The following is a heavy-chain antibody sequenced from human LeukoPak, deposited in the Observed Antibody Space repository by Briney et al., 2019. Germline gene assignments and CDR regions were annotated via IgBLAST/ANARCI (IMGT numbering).Heavy chain of an antibody. CDR1: GFIFSTYA. D-gene: IGHD3-10*01. CDR3: AKVRDGRSTGGSYYYYMDV. CDR2: ITGSGGST. J-gene: IGHJ6*03. V-gene: IGHV3-23*01. Sequence: QPGGSLRLSCAASGFIFSTYAMSWVRQAPGKGLEWGSGITGSGGSTYYADTVKGPFTISRDNSKYTLYLQMNSLRVEHTAAFYCAKVRDGRSTGGSYYYYMDVWGEGTTVTVSS.